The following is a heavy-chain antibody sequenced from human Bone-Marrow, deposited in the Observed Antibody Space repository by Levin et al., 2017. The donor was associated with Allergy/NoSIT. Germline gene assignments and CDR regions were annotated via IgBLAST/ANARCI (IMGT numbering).Heavy chain of an antibody. Sequence: GGSLRLSCAASGFIFSSYGMTWVRQAPGKGLEWVSSISDSGDNTFYADSVKGRFTISRDNSKNTLYLQMNNLRTDDTAIYYCSKKWNRYANFDYWGQGTLVTVSS. CDR2: ISDSGDNT. J-gene: IGHJ4*02. CDR3: SKKWNRYANFDY. D-gene: IGHD1/OR15-1a*01. CDR1: GFIFSSYG. V-gene: IGHV3-23*01.